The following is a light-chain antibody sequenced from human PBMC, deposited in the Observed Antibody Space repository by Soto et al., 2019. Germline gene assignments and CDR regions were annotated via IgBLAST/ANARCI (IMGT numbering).Light chain of an antibody. V-gene: IGLV1-44*01. CDR3: ATWDDSLYGYV. CDR1: SSNIGGNT. CDR2: GNN. J-gene: IGLJ1*01. Sequence: QSVLTQPPSASGTPGQRVTISCSGSSSNIGGNTVNWYQQLPGRAPKLLIYGNNQRPSGVPDRFSGSKSGTSASLAISGLQSEDEADYYCATWDDSLYGYVFGTGTKVTV.